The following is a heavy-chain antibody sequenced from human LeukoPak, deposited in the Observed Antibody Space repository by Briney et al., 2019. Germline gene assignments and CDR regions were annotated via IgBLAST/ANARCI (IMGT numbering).Heavy chain of an antibody. CDR1: GYTFTSYG. D-gene: IGHD3-22*01. CDR2: ISAYNGNT. CDR3: ARDGYYDSSGYYFY. J-gene: IGHJ4*02. V-gene: IGHV1-18*01. Sequence: ASVKVSCKASGYTFTSYGISWVRQAPGQGLEWMGWISAYNGNTNYAQKLQGRVTMTTDTSTSTAYMELRSLRSDDTAVYYCARDGYYDSSGYYFYWGQGTLVTVSS.